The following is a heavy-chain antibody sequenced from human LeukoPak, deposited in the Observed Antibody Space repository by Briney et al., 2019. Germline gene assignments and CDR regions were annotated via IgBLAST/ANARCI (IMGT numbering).Heavy chain of an antibody. CDR1: GGSISSGSYY. V-gene: IGHV4-39*07. Sequence: SETLSLACTVSGGSISSGSYYWAWIRQSPGKGLEWIGSIYHSGSTYYNPSLKSRVTISVDTSKNQFSLKLSSVTAADTAVYYCARRYCSDGSCYSDRGAFDIWGQGTMVTVSS. CDR3: ARRYCSDGSCYSDRGAFDI. J-gene: IGHJ3*02. D-gene: IGHD2-15*01. CDR2: IYHSGST.